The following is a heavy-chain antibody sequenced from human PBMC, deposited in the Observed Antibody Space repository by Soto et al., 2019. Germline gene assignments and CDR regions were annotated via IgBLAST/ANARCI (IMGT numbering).Heavy chain of an antibody. J-gene: IGHJ4*02. CDR1: GFSFSDYS. CDR2: ISGSGSYT. D-gene: IGHD3-10*01. V-gene: IGHV3-11*06. CDR3: ARDRGR. Sequence: LILSFAASGFSFSDYSMSWIRQAPGKGLEWLSYISGSGSYTNYADSVKGRFTISRDNAKNSLYLQMNSLGVEDTAVYYCARDRGRWGQGTLVTVSS.